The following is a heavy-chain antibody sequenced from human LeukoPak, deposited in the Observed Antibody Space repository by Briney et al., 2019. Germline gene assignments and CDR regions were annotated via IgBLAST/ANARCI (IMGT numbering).Heavy chain of an antibody. D-gene: IGHD3-9*01. J-gene: IGHJ4*02. CDR2: IYSGGST. CDR3: ARARYFDWLAPYYFDY. Sequence: GGSLRLSCAASGFTVSSNYMSWVRQAPGKGLEWVSVIYSGGSTYYADSVKGRFTISRDNSKNTLYLQMNSLRAEDTAVYYCARARYFDWLAPYYFDYWGQGTLVTVSS. CDR1: GFTVSSNY. V-gene: IGHV3-66*01.